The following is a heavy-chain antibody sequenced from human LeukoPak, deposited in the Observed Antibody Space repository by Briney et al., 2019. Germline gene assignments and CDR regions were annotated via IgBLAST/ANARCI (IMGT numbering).Heavy chain of an antibody. CDR2: IDSSGST. J-gene: IGHJ4*02. CDR3: ARGVYRLDY. Sequence: SETLSLTCSVSGGSISSYYWSRIRQPAGKGLEWIGRIDSSGSTNYNPSFKSRVTMSVDTSKNQFSLKVTSVTAADTAMYYCARGVYRLDYWGQGTLVTVSS. D-gene: IGHD6-25*01. V-gene: IGHV4-4*07. CDR1: GGSISSYY.